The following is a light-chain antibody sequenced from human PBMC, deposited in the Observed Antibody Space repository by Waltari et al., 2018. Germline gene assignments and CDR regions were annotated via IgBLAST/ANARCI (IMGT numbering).Light chain of an antibody. CDR1: QSISSY. V-gene: IGKV1-39*01. CDR2: AAS. CDR3: QQSYSTPWT. J-gene: IGKJ1*01. Sequence: DIQMTQSPSSLSASVGDRVTITCRASQSISSYLNWYQQKPGKAPKPLIYAASSLQSGVTSRFSGSGSGTDFTLTISSLQPEDFATYYCQQSYSTPWTFGQGTKVEIK.